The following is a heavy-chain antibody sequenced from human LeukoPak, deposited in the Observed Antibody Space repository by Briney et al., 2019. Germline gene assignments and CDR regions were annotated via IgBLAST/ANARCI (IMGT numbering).Heavy chain of an antibody. CDR3: ARYYYDSSGYYNFDY. J-gene: IGHJ4*02. V-gene: IGHV1-18*01. CDR1: GYTFTSYG. Sequence: ASVRVSCKASGYTFTSYGISWVRQAPGQGLEWMGWISAYNGNTNYAQKLQGRVTMTTDTSTSTVYMELRSLRSDDTAVYYCARYYYDSSGYYNFDYWGQGTLVTVSS. CDR2: ISAYNGNT. D-gene: IGHD3-22*01.